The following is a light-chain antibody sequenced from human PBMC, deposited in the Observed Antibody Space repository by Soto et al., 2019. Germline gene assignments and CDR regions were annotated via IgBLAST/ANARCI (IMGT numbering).Light chain of an antibody. Sequence: QSALTQPASVSGSPGQSITISCTGTSSDVGNYNLVSWFQHHPGKAPKLIIYEVNKRPSGVPNRFSGSKSGNTASLTISGLQAEDEAAYYCSSYAGTSTVFGGGTQLTVL. J-gene: IGLJ3*02. CDR2: EVN. CDR3: SSYAGTSTV. V-gene: IGLV2-23*02. CDR1: SSDVGNYNL.